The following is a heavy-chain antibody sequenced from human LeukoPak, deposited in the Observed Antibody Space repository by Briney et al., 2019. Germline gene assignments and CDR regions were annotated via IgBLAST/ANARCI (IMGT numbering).Heavy chain of an antibody. CDR3: AKSGIEAAGSLVYFDY. CDR1: GFTFSSYG. D-gene: IGHD6-13*01. CDR2: ISYDGSNK. Sequence: GGSLRLSCAASGFTFSSYGMHWVHQAPGKGLECVAIISYDGSNKYYTDSVKGRFTISRDNSKNTLYLQMNSLRAEDTAVYYCAKSGIEAAGSLVYFDYWGQGTLVTASS. J-gene: IGHJ4*02. V-gene: IGHV3-30*18.